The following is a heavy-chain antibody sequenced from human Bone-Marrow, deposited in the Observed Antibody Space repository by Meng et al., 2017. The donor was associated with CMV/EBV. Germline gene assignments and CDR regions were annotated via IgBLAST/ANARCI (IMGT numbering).Heavy chain of an antibody. V-gene: IGHV5-51*01. Sequence: GESLKISCKGSGYSFSNYWIVWVRQLPGKGLEWMGLIYPGDSNTKYSASFQGHVTISADKSTSTSALQWSSLKASDTAMYYCARRGMTRGAVGAIDYWGQGTLVTVSS. D-gene: IGHD1-26*01. CDR3: ARRGMTRGAVGAIDY. CDR2: IYPGDSNT. J-gene: IGHJ4*02. CDR1: GYSFSNYW.